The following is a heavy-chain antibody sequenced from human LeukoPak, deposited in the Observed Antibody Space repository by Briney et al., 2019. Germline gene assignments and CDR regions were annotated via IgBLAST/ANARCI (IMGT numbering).Heavy chain of an antibody. V-gene: IGHV4-39*01. CDR3: ARHVAHGNWFDP. CDR2: IFYSGTT. D-gene: IGHD2-15*01. J-gene: IGHJ5*02. CDR1: RGAISSSNYY. Sequence: SQTLSLTCSVSRGAISSSNYYWGWIRQPPGKGLEWIGNIFYSGTTYYNPSLPSLKSRVTISVDTSKNQFSLKLSSVTAADTAVYYCARHVAHGNWFDPWGQGTLVTVSS.